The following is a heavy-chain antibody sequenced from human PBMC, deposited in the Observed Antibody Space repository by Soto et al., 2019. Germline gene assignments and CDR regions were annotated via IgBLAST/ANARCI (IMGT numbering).Heavy chain of an antibody. CDR3: ARHPSDFWFDP. J-gene: IGHJ5*02. D-gene: IGHD2-21*02. CDR1: GVSISSSSYF. V-gene: IGHV4-39*01. Sequence: SETLSLTCSVSGVSISSSSYFWGWIRQPPGKGLEWIGSIYYSGSTYYNPSLKSRVTVSVDTSKNQFSLKLSSVTAADTAVYYCARHPSDFWFDPWGQGTLVTVSS. CDR2: IYYSGST.